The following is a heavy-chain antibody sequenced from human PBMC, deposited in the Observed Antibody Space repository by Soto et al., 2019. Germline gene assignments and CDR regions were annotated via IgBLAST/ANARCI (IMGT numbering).Heavy chain of an antibody. J-gene: IGHJ4*02. CDR1: GGTFSSYT. CDR3: ARDRYYYDSSTFEY. D-gene: IGHD3-22*01. CDR2: IIPILGIA. Sequence: GASVKVSCKASGGTFSSYTISWVRQAPGQGLEWMGRIIPILGIANYAQKFQGRVTITADKSTSTAYMELSSLRSEETVVYYCARDRYYYDSSTFEYWGQGTLVTVSS. V-gene: IGHV1-69*04.